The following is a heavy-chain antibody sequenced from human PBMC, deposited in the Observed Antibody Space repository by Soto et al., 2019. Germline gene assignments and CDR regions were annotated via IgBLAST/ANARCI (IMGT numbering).Heavy chain of an antibody. V-gene: IGHV3-33*01. J-gene: IGHJ3*02. D-gene: IGHD4-17*01. Sequence: GGSLRLSCAASGFTFSSYGMHWVRQAPGKGLEWVAVIWYDGSNKYYADSVKGRFTISRDNSKNTLYLQMNSLRAEDTAVYYCAREDYGDYVGAFDIWGQGTMVTVSS. CDR3: AREDYGDYVGAFDI. CDR2: IWYDGSNK. CDR1: GFTFSSYG.